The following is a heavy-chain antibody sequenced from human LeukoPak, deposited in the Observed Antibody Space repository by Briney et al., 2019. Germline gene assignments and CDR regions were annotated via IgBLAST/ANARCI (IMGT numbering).Heavy chain of an antibody. CDR2: ISTYNGNS. V-gene: IGHV1-18*01. D-gene: IGHD6-19*01. CDR1: GYTFTNYG. CDR3: ARAGGWAREDYKGDAFDI. Sequence: ASVKVPCKASGYTFTNYGISWVRQAPGQGLEWMGWISTYNGNSNYAQKLQDRVTMTTGTSTATAYLDLRNLRSDDTAVYYCARAGGWAREDYKGDAFDIWGQGTIVTVSS. J-gene: IGHJ3*02.